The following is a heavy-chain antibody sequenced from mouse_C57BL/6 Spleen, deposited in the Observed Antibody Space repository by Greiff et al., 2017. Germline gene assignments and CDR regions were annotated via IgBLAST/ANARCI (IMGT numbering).Heavy chain of an antibody. CDR1: GYTFTDYE. Sequence: QVQLKESGAELVRPGASVTLSCKASGYTFTDYEMHWVKQTPVHGLEWIGAIDPETGGTAYNQKFTGKAIMTADKSSSTAYMELRSLTSEDSAVYYCTRGWDEGGWFADWGQGTLVTVSA. V-gene: IGHV1-15*01. J-gene: IGHJ3*01. CDR2: IDPETGGT. D-gene: IGHD4-1*01. CDR3: TRGWDEGGWFAD.